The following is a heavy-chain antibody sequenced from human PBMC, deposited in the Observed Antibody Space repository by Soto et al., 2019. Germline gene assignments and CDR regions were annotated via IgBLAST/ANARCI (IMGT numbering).Heavy chain of an antibody. Sequence: QVQLQESGPGLVKPSETLSLTCTVSGGSLGDVYWTWIRQPPGKGVERLGFISNTGVRNYYSSLKSRLSMSTVASKIQFSLTLSSVTAADTAIFFCARHGGDVVVVRDWGQGTQVTVSS. J-gene: IGHJ4*02. CDR2: ISNTGVR. V-gene: IGHV4-59*08. CDR1: GGSLGDVY. CDR3: ARHGGDVVVVRD. D-gene: IGHD2-21*01.